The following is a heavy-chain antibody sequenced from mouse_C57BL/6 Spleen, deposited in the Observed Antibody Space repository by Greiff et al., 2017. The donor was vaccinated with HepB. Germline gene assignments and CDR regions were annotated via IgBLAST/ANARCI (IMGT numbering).Heavy chain of an antibody. CDR1: GYTFTSYW. Sequence: QVQLQQPGAELVKPGASVKLSCKASGYTFTSYWMQWVKQRPGQGLEWIGEIDPSDSYTNYNQKFKGKATLTVDTSSSTAYMQLSSLTSEDSAVYYCARRADDYSWGQGTTLTVSS. CDR3: ARRADDYS. J-gene: IGHJ2*01. V-gene: IGHV1-50*01. D-gene: IGHD2-4*01. CDR2: IDPSDSYT.